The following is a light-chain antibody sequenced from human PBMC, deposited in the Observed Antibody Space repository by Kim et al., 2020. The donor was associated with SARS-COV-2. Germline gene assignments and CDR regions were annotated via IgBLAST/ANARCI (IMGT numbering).Light chain of an antibody. CDR1: YSNIGGNP. V-gene: IGLV1-44*01. CDR2: ANN. Sequence: QSVLIQPPSVSATPGQRLTISCSGGYSNIGGNPVTWYQQLPGSAPKLLIYANNQRPSGVPDRFSASKSGTSASLAISGVQSEDEADYYCAAWDDSLNGPLFGGGTKVTVL. CDR3: AAWDDSLNGPL. J-gene: IGLJ3*02.